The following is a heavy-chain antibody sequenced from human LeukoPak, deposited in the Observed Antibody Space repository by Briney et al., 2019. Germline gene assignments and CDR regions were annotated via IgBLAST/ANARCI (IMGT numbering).Heavy chain of an antibody. V-gene: IGHV4-34*01. J-gene: IGHJ4*02. CDR3: ARDLIYGDYVQRPPTPFDY. Sequence: LETLSLTCAVYVGSFSDYHWSWIRQPPGKGLEWIGSIYHSGSTYYNPSLKSRVTISVDTSKNQFSLKLSSVTAADTAVYYCARDLIYGDYVQRPPTPFDYWGQGTLVTVSS. CDR1: VGSFSDYH. D-gene: IGHD4-17*01. CDR2: IYHSGST.